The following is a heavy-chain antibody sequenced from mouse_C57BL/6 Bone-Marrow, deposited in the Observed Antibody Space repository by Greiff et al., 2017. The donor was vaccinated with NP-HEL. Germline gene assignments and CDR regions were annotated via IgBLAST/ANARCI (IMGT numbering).Heavy chain of an antibody. CDR1: GYTFTDYE. D-gene: IGHD2-3*01. V-gene: IGHV1-15*01. Sequence: VKLQASGAELVRPGASVTLSCKASGYTFTDYEMHWVKQTPVHGLEWIGAIDPETGGTAYNQKFKGKAILTADKSSSTAYMELRSLTSEDSAVYYCTRSPRLLYAMDYWGQGTSVTVSS. CDR2: IDPETGGT. J-gene: IGHJ4*01. CDR3: TRSPRLLYAMDY.